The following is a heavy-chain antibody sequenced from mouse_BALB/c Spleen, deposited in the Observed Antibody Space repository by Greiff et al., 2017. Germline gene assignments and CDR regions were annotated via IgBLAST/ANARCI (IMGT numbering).Heavy chain of an antibody. CDR2: IRNKANGYTT. CDR1: GFTFTDYY. V-gene: IGHV7-3*02. CDR3: ARDRYGNYAMDY. Sequence: EVKLMESGGGLVQPGGSLRLSCATSGFTFTDYYMSWVRQPPGKALEWLGFIRNKANGYTTEYSASVKGRFTISRDNSQSILYLQMNTLRAEDSATYYCARDRYGNYAMDYWGQGTSVTVSS. D-gene: IGHD2-1*01. J-gene: IGHJ4*01.